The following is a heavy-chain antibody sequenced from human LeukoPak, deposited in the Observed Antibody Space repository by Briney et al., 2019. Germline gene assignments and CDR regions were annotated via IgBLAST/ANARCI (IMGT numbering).Heavy chain of an antibody. D-gene: IGHD3-22*01. V-gene: IGHV4-34*01. CDR2: INHGGSA. CDR3: ARVLWDSSGHPFDY. J-gene: IGHJ4*02. CDR1: GGSFSGYY. Sequence: SDTLSLTCGIYGGSFSGYYWSWIRQPPGKGLEWIGEINHGGSANYNPSLKSRVTISVDTSKNQFSLKLSSVTAADTAVYYCARVLWDSSGHPFDYWGQGTRVTVSA.